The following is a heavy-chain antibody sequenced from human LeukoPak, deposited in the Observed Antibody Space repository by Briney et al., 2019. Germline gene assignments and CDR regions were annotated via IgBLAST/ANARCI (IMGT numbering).Heavy chain of an antibody. J-gene: IGHJ4*01. CDR1: GFTFSSYG. CDR2: ISYDGSNK. V-gene: IGHV3-30*18. Sequence: GGSLRLSCAASGFTFSSYGLHWVRQAPGKGLEWVAVISYDGSNKYYADSVKGRFTITRDNSKNTLYLQMNSLRADDTAVYYCAKDRGREITFGGVIVYYFDYWGQGTLVTVSS. CDR3: AKDRGREITFGGVIVYYFDY. D-gene: IGHD3-16*02.